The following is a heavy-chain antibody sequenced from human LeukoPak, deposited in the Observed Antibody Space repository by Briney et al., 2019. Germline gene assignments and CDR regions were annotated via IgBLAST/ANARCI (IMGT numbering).Heavy chain of an antibody. Sequence: GSSVKVSCKASGGTFSSYAISWVRQAPGQGLEWMGGIIPIFGTANYAQKFQGRVTITTDESTSTAYMEPSSLRSEDTAVYYCARRRGQVQYNWFDPWGQGTLVTVSS. J-gene: IGHJ5*02. CDR3: ARRRGQVQYNWFDP. V-gene: IGHV1-69*05. CDR1: GGTFSSYA. CDR2: IIPIFGTA.